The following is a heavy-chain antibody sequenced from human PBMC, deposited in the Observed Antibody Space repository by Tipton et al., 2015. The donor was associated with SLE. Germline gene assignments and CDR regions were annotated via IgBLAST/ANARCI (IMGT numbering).Heavy chain of an antibody. V-gene: IGHV4-38-2*02. Sequence: TLSLTCTVSGYSISSGFYWGWIRQPPGKGLEWIGYIYYSGSTNYNPSLKSRVTISVDTSKNRFSLKLSSVTAADTAVYYCARENMITFGGVIGYDYWGQGTLVTVSS. CDR3: ARENMITFGGVIGYDY. CDR1: GYSISSGFY. J-gene: IGHJ4*02. CDR2: IYYSGST. D-gene: IGHD3-16*02.